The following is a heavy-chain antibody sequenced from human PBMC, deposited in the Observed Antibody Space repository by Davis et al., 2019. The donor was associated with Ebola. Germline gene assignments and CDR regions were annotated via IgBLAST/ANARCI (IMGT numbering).Heavy chain of an antibody. D-gene: IGHD5-24*01. CDR2: ISYDGSNK. CDR3: ARFLMAKRLYYGMDV. V-gene: IGHV3-30-3*01. CDR1: GFTFSSYA. Sequence: GESLKISCAASGFTFSSYAMSWVRQAPGKGLEWVAVISYDGSNKYYADSVKGRFTISRDNSKNSLYLQMNSLRAEDTAVYYCARFLMAKRLYYGMDVWGQGTTVTVSS. J-gene: IGHJ6*02.